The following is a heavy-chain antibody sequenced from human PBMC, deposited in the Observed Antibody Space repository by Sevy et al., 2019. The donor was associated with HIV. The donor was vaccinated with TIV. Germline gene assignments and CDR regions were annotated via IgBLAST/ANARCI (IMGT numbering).Heavy chain of an antibody. Sequence: GGSLRLSCTASGFTLRDHWMTWVRQAPGQGLQWVANIKQGGSEKYYVDSVKGRFTISRDNAKKSLYLQMDSLRAEDMAVYYCVRDSWLRPSNSPSYFDFWGQGTLVTVSS. D-gene: IGHD5-12*01. CDR2: IKQGGSEK. CDR3: VRDSWLRPSNSPSYFDF. J-gene: IGHJ4*02. CDR1: GFTLRDHW. V-gene: IGHV3-7*03.